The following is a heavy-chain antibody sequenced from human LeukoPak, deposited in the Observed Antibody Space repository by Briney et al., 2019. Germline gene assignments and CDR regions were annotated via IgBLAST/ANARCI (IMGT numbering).Heavy chain of an antibody. CDR3: ASSSIMFGGIIVPDSFDI. D-gene: IGHD3-16*02. V-gene: IGHV5-51*01. CDR1: EYTIPNYW. Sequence: GESLKISCKGSEYTIPNYWIGWVRQMPGKGLEWMGIIYLGDSDTRHSPSFQGQVTISADKSISTAYLQWSSLKASDTAMYFCASSSIMFGGIIVPDSFDIWGQGTMVTVSS. CDR2: IYLGDSDT. J-gene: IGHJ3*02.